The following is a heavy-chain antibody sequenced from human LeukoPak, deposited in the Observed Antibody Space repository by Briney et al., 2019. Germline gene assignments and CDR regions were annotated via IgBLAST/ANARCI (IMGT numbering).Heavy chain of an antibody. CDR1: GGSISSGGYY. V-gene: IGHV4-31*03. D-gene: IGHD3-10*01. J-gene: IGHJ4*02. CDR2: IYYSGST. Sequence: SETLSLTCTVSGGSISSGGYYWSWIRQHPGKGLEWIGYIYYSGSTYYNPSLKSRVTISVDTSKNQFSLKLSSVTAADTAVYYCAREERITMVRGVIDYWGQGTLVTVSS. CDR3: AREERITMVRGVIDY.